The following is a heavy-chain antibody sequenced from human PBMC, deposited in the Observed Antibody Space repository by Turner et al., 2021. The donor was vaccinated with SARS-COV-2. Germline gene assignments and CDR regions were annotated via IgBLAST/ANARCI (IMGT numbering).Heavy chain of an antibody. D-gene: IGHD4-17*01. CDR2: IYSSGST. Sequence: QVQLQESGPRMVKPSETLSLTCSVSGGSISHFYWSWIRQPAGKGLEWIGRIYSSGSTNYNPSLKSRITMSVDTAKNHFSLRLNSVTAADTAVYYCARDGDLRRNWFDPWVQGIQVTVSS. V-gene: IGHV4-4*07. J-gene: IGHJ5*02. CDR1: GGSISHFY. CDR3: ARDGDLRRNWFDP.